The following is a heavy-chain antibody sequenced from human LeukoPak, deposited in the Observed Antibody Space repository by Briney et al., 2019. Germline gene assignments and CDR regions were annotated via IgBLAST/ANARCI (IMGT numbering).Heavy chain of an antibody. CDR1: GGSISSGGYY. J-gene: IGHJ4*02. CDR3: ARAGDSDY. Sequence: SETLSLTCTVSGGSISSGGYYWSWIRQPPGKGLEWIGYIHYSGSTYYNPSLKSRVSISLDTSRNQFSLRLSSVTAADTAVYYCARAGDSDYWGQGTLVTVSP. CDR2: IHYSGST. D-gene: IGHD7-27*01. V-gene: IGHV4-30-4*01.